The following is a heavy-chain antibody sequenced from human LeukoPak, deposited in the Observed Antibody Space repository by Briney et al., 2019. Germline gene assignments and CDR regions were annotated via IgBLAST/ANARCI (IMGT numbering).Heavy chain of an antibody. Sequence: SETLSLTCTVSGYSISSGYYWGWIRQPPGKGLEWIGSIYHSGSTYYNPSLKSRVTISVDTSKNQFSLKLSSVTAADTAVYYCARVGEYSSRWYPSPYYFDYWGQGTLVTVSS. J-gene: IGHJ4*02. V-gene: IGHV4-38-2*02. CDR1: GYSISSGYY. CDR2: IYHSGST. CDR3: ARVGEYSSRWYPSPYYFDY. D-gene: IGHD6-13*01.